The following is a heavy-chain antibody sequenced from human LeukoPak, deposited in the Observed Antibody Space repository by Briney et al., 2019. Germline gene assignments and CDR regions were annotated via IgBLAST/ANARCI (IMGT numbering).Heavy chain of an antibody. J-gene: IGHJ4*02. CDR1: GYTFTSYD. CDR2: MNPNSGNT. V-gene: IGHV1-8*01. D-gene: IGHD1-26*01. CDR3: ARKKIVGATPDY. Sequence: ASVKVSCKASGYTFTSYDINWVRQATGQGLEWMGWMNPNSGNTGYAQKFQGRVTMTTDTSTSTAYMELRSLRSDDTAVYYCARKKIVGATPDYWGQGTLVTVSS.